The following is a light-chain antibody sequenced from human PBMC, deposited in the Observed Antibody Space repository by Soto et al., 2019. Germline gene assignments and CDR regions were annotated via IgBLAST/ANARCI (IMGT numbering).Light chain of an antibody. CDR1: QSISNY. V-gene: IGKV1-39*01. CDR3: QQSYSTLTWT. CDR2: AAS. J-gene: IGKJ1*01. Sequence: DIQMTQSPSSLSVSVGDRVTITCRASQSISNYLNWYQQKTVKGPKLLIYAASSLQSGVPSRFSGSGSGTDFTLTISSLKPEDFATYYCQQSYSTLTWTFGQGTKVEIK.